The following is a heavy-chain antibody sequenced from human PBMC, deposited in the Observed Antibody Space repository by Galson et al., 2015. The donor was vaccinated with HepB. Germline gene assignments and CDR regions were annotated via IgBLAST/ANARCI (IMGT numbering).Heavy chain of an antibody. D-gene: IGHD3-16*01. CDR1: GGTFSSYA. J-gene: IGHJ4*02. Sequence: SVKLSCKASGGTFSSYAISWVRQAPGQGLEWMGGIIPIFGTANYAQSFKGRITITADESTSTAYMELSSLRSEDTAVYYCARGEGISEHDYIWGSYALPGDCFDYWGQGTLVTVSS. CDR2: IIPIFGTA. V-gene: IGHV1-69*01. CDR3: ARGEGISEHDYIWGSYALPGDCFDY.